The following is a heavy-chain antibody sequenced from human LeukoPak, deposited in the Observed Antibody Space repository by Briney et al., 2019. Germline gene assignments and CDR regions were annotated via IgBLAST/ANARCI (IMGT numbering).Heavy chain of an antibody. D-gene: IGHD3-22*01. CDR3: AKEIDPYDSSGYSLFDY. CDR1: GFTFSSYA. V-gene: IGHV3-23*01. CDR2: ISGSGGST. J-gene: IGHJ4*02. Sequence: PGGSLRLSCAASGFTFSSYAMSWVRQAPGKGLEWVSAISGSGGSTYYADSVKGRFTISRDNSKNTLYLQMNSLRAEDTAVYYCAKEIDPYDSSGYSLFDYWGQGTLVTVSS.